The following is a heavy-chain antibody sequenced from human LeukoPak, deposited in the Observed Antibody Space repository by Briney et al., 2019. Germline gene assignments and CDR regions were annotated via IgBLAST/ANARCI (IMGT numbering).Heavy chain of an antibody. CDR3: AREEGYCGGDCYSPWFDP. V-gene: IGHV4-30-4*01. CDR1: GGSISSGDYY. D-gene: IGHD2-21*02. J-gene: IGHJ5*02. Sequence: SETLSLTCTVSGGSISSGDYYWSWLRQPPGKGLEWIGYIYYSGSTYYNPSLKSRVTISVDTSKNQFSLKLSSVTAADTAVYYCAREEGYCGGDCYSPWFDPWGQGTLVTVSS. CDR2: IYYSGST.